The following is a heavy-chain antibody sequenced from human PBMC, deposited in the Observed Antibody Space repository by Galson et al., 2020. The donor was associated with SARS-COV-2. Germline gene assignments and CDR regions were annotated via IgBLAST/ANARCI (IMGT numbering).Heavy chain of an antibody. Sequence: SETLSLTCAVYGGSFSGYYWSWIRQPPGKRLEWIGEINHSGSTNYNPSLKSRVTISVDTSKNQFSLKLSSVTAADTAVYYCARALIAARPDYWGQGTLVTVSS. CDR1: GGSFSGYY. J-gene: IGHJ4*02. D-gene: IGHD6-6*01. V-gene: IGHV4-34*01. CDR2: INHSGST. CDR3: ARALIAARPDY.